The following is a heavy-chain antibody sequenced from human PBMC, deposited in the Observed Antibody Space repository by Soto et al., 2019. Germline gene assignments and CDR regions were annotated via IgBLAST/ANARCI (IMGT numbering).Heavy chain of an antibody. CDR2: IFASGGST. V-gene: IGHV3-23*01. CDR1: GFAFSSYA. J-gene: IGHJ1*01. CDR3: AKAVSVTWGLYFFDP. D-gene: IGHD2-2*02. Sequence: EVHLLESGGDLLQPGGSLRLSCAASGFAFSSYAMGWVRQAPGKGLEWVSGIFASGGSTYYADSVMGRFTISRDNSKNTLYLQMNSLRPEDTAVYYCAKAVSVTWGLYFFDPWGQGTLVSVSS.